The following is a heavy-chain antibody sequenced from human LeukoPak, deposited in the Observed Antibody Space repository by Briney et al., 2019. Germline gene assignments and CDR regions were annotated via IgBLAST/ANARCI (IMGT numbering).Heavy chain of an antibody. CDR1: GFTFSNYM. J-gene: IGHJ4*02. CDR3: GRDLGGRSGY. CDR2: IKSDGITI. D-gene: IGHD1-26*01. Sequence: QPGGSLRLSCAASGFTFSNYMMHWVRQAPGKGLVWVSRIKSDGITITYADSVKGRFTISRDNAKNTLYLQMNSLRAEDTAVYYCGRDLGGRSGYWGQGTLVTVSS. V-gene: IGHV3-74*01.